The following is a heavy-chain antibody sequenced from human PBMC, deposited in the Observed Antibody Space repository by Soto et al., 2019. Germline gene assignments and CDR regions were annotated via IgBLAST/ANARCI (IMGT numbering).Heavy chain of an antibody. CDR3: ARRYGSSFDI. J-gene: IGHJ3*02. CDR1: GGSISSYY. Sequence: SETLSLTCTVSGGSISSYYWSWIRQPPGKGLEWIGYIYYSGSTNYSPSLKRRVTISVDTSKNQVSLKLSSVTAADTAVYYCARRYGSSFDIWGQGTKVT. CDR2: IYYSGST. D-gene: IGHD3-10*01. V-gene: IGHV4-59*08.